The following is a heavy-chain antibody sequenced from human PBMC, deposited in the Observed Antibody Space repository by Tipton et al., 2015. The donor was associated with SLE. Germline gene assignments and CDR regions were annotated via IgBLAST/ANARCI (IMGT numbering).Heavy chain of an antibody. Sequence: TLSLTCTVSGDSITSHYWNWIRQPPGRGLEWVGNVHYSGSTNYNPSLKSRLTMSVDTSRNQFSLILTSVTAADTAVYYCTRRDIFYESCGENWFDPWGQGILVTVSS. CDR2: VHYSGST. J-gene: IGHJ5*02. D-gene: IGHD2/OR15-2a*01. V-gene: IGHV4-59*11. CDR1: GDSITSHY. CDR3: TRRDIFYESCGENWFDP.